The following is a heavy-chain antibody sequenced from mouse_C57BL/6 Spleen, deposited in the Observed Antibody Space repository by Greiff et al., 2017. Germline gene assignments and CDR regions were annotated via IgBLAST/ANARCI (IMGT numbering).Heavy chain of an antibody. CDR1: GYAFTNYL. Sequence: VHLVESGAELVRPGTSVKVSCKASGYAFTNYLIAWVKQRPGQGLEWIGVFNPGSGGPNYNEKFKGKAPLTADKSSGTAYMQRSSLASEESAVYVCARRSAGHYFDYWGQGTTLTVSS. J-gene: IGHJ2*01. CDR2: FNPGSGGP. CDR3: ARRSAGHYFDY. V-gene: IGHV1-54*01.